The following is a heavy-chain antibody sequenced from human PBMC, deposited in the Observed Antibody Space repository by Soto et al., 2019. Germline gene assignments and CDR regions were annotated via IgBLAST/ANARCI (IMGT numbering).Heavy chain of an antibody. CDR1: GFTFSSYG. J-gene: IGHJ4*02. V-gene: IGHV3-30*18. CDR2: IPYDGSNK. D-gene: IGHD3-22*01. CDR3: AKGFTMIVVAPIDY. Sequence: PGGSLRLSCAASGFTFSSYGMHWVRQAPGKGLEWVAVIPYDGSNKYYADSVKGRFTISRDNSKNTLYLQMNSLRAEDTAVYYCAKGFTMIVVAPIDYWGQGTLVTVSS.